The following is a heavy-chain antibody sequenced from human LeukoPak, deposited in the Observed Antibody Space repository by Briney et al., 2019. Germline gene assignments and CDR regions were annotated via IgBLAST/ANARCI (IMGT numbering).Heavy chain of an antibody. CDR3: ARLDLKPYYYYYGMDV. CDR1: GYTFTSYD. CDR2: MNPNSGNT. J-gene: IGHJ6*02. V-gene: IGHV1-8*01. D-gene: IGHD3/OR15-3a*01. Sequence: ASVKVSRKASGYTFTSYDINWVRQATGQGLEWMGWMNPNSGNTGYAQKFQGRVTITRNTSISTSYMELSSLSSEDTAVYYCARLDLKPYYYYYGMDVWGQGTTVTVSS.